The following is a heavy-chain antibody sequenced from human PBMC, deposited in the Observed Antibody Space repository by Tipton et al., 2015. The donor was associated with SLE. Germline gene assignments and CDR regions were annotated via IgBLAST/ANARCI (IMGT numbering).Heavy chain of an antibody. D-gene: IGHD2-2*01. J-gene: IGHJ5*02. V-gene: IGHV4-59*08. Sequence: LRLSCTVSGVSISSYYWSWIRQPPGKGLEWIAFIFYSGTTSYNPSLKSRVTISGDTSKNQLSLKLSSVTAADTALYYCARAKRSSTTWGYWFDPWGQGTLATVSS. CDR3: ARAKRSSTTWGYWFDP. CDR1: GVSISSYY. CDR2: IFYSGTT.